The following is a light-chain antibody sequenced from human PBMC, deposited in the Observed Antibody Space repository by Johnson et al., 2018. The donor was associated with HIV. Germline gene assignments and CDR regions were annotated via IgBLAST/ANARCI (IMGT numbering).Light chain of an antibody. CDR3: GTWDNSLGVFYV. J-gene: IGLJ1*01. V-gene: IGLV1-51*02. CDR2: ENN. CDR1: SANIGNNY. Sequence: QSVLTQPPSVSAAPGQKVTISCSGSSANIGNNYVSWYQQLPGTAPKLLIYENNKRPSGIPDRFSGSKSGTSATLGITGLQTGDEADYYCGTWDNSLGVFYVFGTGTKVTGL.